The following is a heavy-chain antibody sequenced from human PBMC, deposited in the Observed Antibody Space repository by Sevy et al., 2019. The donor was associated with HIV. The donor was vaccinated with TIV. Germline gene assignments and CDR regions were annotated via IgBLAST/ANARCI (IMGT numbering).Heavy chain of an antibody. CDR2: IRYDGSNK. D-gene: IGHD2-2*01. V-gene: IGHV3-30*02. CDR1: GFTFNYYG. Sequence: GGSLRLSCAASGFTFNYYGMYWVRQAPGKGLEWVSFIRYDGSNKDYADSVKGRFTISRDNSKNTVYLQMNSLRGEDTAVYHCAKDRVVVVPAAPGLGYYYGMDVWGQGTTVTVS. CDR3: AKDRVVVVPAAPGLGYYYGMDV. J-gene: IGHJ6*02.